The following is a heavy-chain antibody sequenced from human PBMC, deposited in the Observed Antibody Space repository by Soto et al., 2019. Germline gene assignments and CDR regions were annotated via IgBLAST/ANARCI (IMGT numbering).Heavy chain of an antibody. V-gene: IGHV4-30-2*01. CDR2: IYHSGST. CDR1: VVSVSVCGCS. D-gene: IGHD2-21*02. CDR3: ARAPGVVTEDFDAFDI. Sequence: SETLSSTGAGSVVSVSVCGCSWSWIRHPPGKGLEWIGYIYHSGSTYYNPSLKSRVTISVDRSKNQFSLKLSSVTAADTAVYYCARAPGVVTEDFDAFDIWGQGTMVTVSS. J-gene: IGHJ3*02.